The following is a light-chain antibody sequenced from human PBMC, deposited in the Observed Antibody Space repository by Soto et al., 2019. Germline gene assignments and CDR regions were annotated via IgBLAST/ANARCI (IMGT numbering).Light chain of an antibody. V-gene: IGLV2-8*01. CDR1: SSDLGAYSY. J-gene: IGLJ1*01. CDR3: ISYAGSNRV. CDR2: EVN. Sequence: QSALTQPPSASGSPGQSVTISCTGTSSDLGAYSYVSWYQQHPGKAPKLMIYEVNKRPSGVPDRFSGSKSGNTASLTVSGLQAEDEADYYCISYAGSNRVFGTGTKLTVL.